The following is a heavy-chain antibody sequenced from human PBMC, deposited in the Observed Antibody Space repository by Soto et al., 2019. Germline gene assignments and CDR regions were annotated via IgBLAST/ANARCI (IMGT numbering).Heavy chain of an antibody. J-gene: IGHJ4*02. D-gene: IGHD6-13*01. CDR2: LSDSGVSI. V-gene: IGHV3-23*01. CDR1: GFTFGSSD. CDR3: AKVSSSWYAGFFDL. Sequence: EVQLLESGGGLVQPGGSLRLSWSTSGFTFGSSDMTWVRQAPGKGLEWVSGLSDSGVSIYYADSVKGRLTISRDNSKNTLYLQMHTLRAEDSAVYYCAKVSSSWYAGFFDLWGQGTLVTVSS.